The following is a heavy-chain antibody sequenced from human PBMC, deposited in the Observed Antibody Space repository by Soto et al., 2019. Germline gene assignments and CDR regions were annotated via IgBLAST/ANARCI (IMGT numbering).Heavy chain of an antibody. Sequence: EVQLVDSGGVVVQTGGSLRLSCAASGFIFDDYSMYWVRQAPGKGLEWVSLLSWDGRHTYYADSVKGRFIISRDNSRNSMYLQMTSLTTADTALYYCAKARRSIFGGMDVWGQGTTVTVSS. CDR2: LSWDGRHT. J-gene: IGHJ6*02. V-gene: IGHV3-43*01. CDR3: AKARRSIFGGMDV. D-gene: IGHD3-3*01. CDR1: GFIFDDYS.